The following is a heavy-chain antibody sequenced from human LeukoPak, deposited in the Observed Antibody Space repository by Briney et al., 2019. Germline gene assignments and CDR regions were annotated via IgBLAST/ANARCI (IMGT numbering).Heavy chain of an antibody. CDR1: GYSFTSYW. CDR3: ARCRITMVRGVKAFDI. Sequence: PGESLKISCKGSGYSFTSYWIGWVRQMPGKGLEWMGIIYPGDSDTRYSPSFQGQVTISADKSISTAYLQWSSLKASDTAMYYCARCRITMVRGVKAFDIWGQGTMVTVSS. V-gene: IGHV5-51*01. D-gene: IGHD3-10*01. J-gene: IGHJ3*02. CDR2: IYPGDSDT.